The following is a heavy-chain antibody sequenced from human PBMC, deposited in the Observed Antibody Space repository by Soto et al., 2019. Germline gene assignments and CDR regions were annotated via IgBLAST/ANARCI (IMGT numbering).Heavy chain of an antibody. V-gene: IGHV3-11*01. D-gene: IGHD6-13*01. CDR2: INRSGSTI. CDR1: GFTFSDYY. CDR3: ARKPYSSSWSDY. Sequence: QVQLVESGGGLVKPGGSLRLSCAASGFTFSDYYMSWIRQSPGKGLEWVLYINRSGSTIYYADAGKGRFTLSKDNAKNQLYLQMNSLRAEDTAVDYCARKPYSSSWSDYWGQGTLVTVSS. J-gene: IGHJ4*02.